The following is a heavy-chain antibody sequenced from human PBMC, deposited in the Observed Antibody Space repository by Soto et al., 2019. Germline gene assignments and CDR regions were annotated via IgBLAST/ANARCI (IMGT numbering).Heavy chain of an antibody. D-gene: IGHD3-10*02. CDR2: ISYDGSNK. J-gene: IGHJ4*02. CDR1: GFTFSSYG. Sequence: GGSLRLSCAASGFTFSSYGMHWVRQAPGKGLEWVAVISYDGSNKYYADSVKGRFTISRDNSKNTLYLQMNSLRAEDTAVYYCAKAPPYVLHFDYWGQGTLVTVSS. V-gene: IGHV3-30*18. CDR3: AKAPPYVLHFDY.